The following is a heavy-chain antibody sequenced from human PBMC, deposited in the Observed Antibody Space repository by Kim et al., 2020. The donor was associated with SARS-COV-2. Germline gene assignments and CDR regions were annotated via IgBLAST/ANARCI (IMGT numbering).Heavy chain of an antibody. V-gene: IGHV3-15*01. CDR3: IAYNWVF. CDR1: GFTMSDTW. D-gene: IGHD1-20*01. J-gene: IGHJ4*02. Sequence: GGSLRLSCEASGFTMSDTWMTWVRRAPGKGLEWVGRVKSKSHGGSTDYAAPVKGRFTISRDDSKNTLYLQMNSLKIEDTAVYQCIAYNWVFWGQGTLVTVSS. CDR2: VKSKSHGGST.